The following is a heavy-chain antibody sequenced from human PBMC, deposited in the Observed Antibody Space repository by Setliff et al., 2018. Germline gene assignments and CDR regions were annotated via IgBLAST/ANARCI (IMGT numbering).Heavy chain of an antibody. CDR3: ARLGGLLVATMPFDY. J-gene: IGHJ4*02. Sequence: SETLSLTCTVSGGSVNDYSWSWIRRPPGKGLEWIGYSYYLGATKYTPSLKGRVSISVDTAENQVSLKLRSVTAADTAVYFCARLGGLLVATMPFDYWGQGTLVTVSS. CDR2: SYYLGAT. CDR1: GGSVNDYS. D-gene: IGHD5-12*01. V-gene: IGHV4-59*08.